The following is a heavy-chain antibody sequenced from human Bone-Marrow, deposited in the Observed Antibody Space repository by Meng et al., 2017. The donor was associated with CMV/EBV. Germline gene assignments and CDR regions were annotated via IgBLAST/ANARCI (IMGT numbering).Heavy chain of an antibody. CDR2: VNPNSGGT. Sequence: ASVKVSCQASGYSFTGYYMHWVRQAPGQGLEWMGWVNPNSGGTNYAQKFQGRVTMTRDTSISTAYVELSRLRSDDTAVYYCATFYNWNYHHGMDVWGQGTTVTVSS. D-gene: IGHD1-20*01. CDR3: ATFYNWNYHHGMDV. V-gene: IGHV1-2*02. CDR1: GYSFTGYY. J-gene: IGHJ6*02.